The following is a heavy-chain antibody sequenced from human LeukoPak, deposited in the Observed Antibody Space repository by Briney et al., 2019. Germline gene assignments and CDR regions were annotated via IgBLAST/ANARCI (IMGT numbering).Heavy chain of an antibody. V-gene: IGHV1-2*02. Sequence: ASVKVSCKASGSTFTGYYMHWVRQAPGQGLEWMGWINPNSGGTNYVQKFQGRVTMTRDTSTSTAYMDLSSLKSDDTAVYYCTREGWRYFDLWGRGTLVTVSS. J-gene: IGHJ2*01. CDR2: INPNSGGT. D-gene: IGHD2-15*01. CDR3: TREGWRYFDL. CDR1: GSTFTGYY.